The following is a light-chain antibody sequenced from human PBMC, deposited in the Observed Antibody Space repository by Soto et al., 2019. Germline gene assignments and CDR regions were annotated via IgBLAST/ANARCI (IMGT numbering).Light chain of an antibody. CDR3: QEDDSWSLT. V-gene: IGKV1-5*03. Sequence: DIVMTQSPSTXSGSPRHRVPIPWRARQTISSWLVWYQKKTGKAXKXXXYKESTLKSGVHSRLSGSGSGKEFTLNISSLQSEDFPVYYCQEDDSWSLTFGRGTQVDI. J-gene: IGKJ4*01. CDR1: QTISSW. CDR2: KES.